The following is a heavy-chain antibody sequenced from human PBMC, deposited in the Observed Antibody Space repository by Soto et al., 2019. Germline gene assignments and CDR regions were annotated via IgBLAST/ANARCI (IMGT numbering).Heavy chain of an antibody. CDR1: GFTFSNAW. V-gene: IGHV3-15*01. CDR2: IKSKTDGGTT. Sequence: GGSLRLSCAASGFTFSNAWMSWVRQAPGKGLEWVGRIKSKTDGGTTDYAAPVKGRFTISRDDSKNTLYLQMNSLKTEDTAVYYCTTPHTPLTYCSSTSCYDALGFDPWGQGTLVTVSS. D-gene: IGHD2-2*01. CDR3: TTPHTPLTYCSSTSCYDALGFDP. J-gene: IGHJ5*02.